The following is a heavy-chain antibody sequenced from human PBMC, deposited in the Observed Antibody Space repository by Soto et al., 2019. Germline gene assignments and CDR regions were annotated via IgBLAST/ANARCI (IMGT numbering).Heavy chain of an antibody. Sequence: QMLLVESGGGVVQPGRSLRLSCSASGSIFSSYGMHWVRQAPGKGLEWVAVIWYDGSRQDYADAVKGRFTISRDNSKNTLYLQLNNLRADDTDMYYCAGESGYPSSDAFDIWGQGTMVTVS. CDR3: AGESGYPSSDAFDI. V-gene: IGHV3-33*01. CDR2: IWYDGSRQ. D-gene: IGHD2-15*01. J-gene: IGHJ3*02. CDR1: GSIFSSYG.